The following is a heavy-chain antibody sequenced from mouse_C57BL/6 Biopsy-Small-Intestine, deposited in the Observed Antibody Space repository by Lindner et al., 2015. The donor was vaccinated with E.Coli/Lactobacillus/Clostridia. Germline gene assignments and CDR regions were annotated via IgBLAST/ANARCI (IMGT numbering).Heavy chain of an antibody. CDR2: IYPGDGDS. V-gene: IGHV1-80*01. CDR1: GYTFSNYW. Sequence: SGAELVKPGASVKISCKGSGYTFSNYWMNWVKQRPGKGLEWIGQIYPGDGDSNYNDKFKGKATLTADKSSSTAYMQLSSLTSEDSAVYFCARKGGAMDYWGQGTSVTVSS. CDR3: ARKGGAMDY. J-gene: IGHJ4*01.